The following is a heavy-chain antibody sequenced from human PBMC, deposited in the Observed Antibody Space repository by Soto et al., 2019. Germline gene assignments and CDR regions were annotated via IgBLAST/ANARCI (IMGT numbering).Heavy chain of an antibody. Sequence: EVQLVESGGGLIQPGGSLRLSCAVSGFTVSNNYMSWDRQAPGKGLEGVSVIYSGGYTAYGDSVKGRFAISRDNSKNTLYPQMNTRGAVHPAFAYCATHPGGGGYWVQGTLVTVSS. CDR3: ATHPGGGGY. V-gene: IGHV3-53*01. D-gene: IGHD3-10*01. J-gene: IGHJ4*02. CDR1: GFTVSNNY. CDR2: IYSGGYT.